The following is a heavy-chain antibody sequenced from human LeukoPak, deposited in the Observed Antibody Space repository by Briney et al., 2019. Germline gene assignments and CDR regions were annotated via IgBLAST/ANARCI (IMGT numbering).Heavy chain of an antibody. D-gene: IGHD3-10*01. V-gene: IGHV4-59*01. CDR2: IYYSGST. CDR1: GGSISSYY. Sequence: SETLSLTCTVSGGSISSYYWSWIRQPPGKGLEWIGYIYYSGSTNYNPSLKSRVTISVDTSKNQFSLKLTSVTAADTAVYYCARDRELGYWGQGTLVTVSS. CDR3: ARDRELGY. J-gene: IGHJ4*02.